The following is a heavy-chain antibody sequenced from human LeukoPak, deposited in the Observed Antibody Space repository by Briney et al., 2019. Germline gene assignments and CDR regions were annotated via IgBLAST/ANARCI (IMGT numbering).Heavy chain of an antibody. D-gene: IGHD5-18*01. CDR3: ARGVVDTAMV. CDR2: MNPNSGNT. Sequence: ASVKVSCKASGYTFTNDDINWVRQATGQGLEWMGWMNPNSGNTGYAQKFQGRVTMTRNTSINTAYMELSSLRSEDTAVYYCARGVVDTAMVWGQGTLVTVSS. CDR1: GYTFTNDD. J-gene: IGHJ4*02. V-gene: IGHV1-8*01.